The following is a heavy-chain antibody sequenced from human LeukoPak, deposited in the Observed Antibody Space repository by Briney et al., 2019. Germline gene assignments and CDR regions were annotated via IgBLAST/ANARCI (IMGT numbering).Heavy chain of an antibody. CDR1: GFTFSSYG. Sequence: GSLRLSCAASGFTFSSYGMHRVRQAPGKGLERVAVISYDGSNKYYADSVKDRFTISRDNSKNTLYLQMNSLRAEDTAVYYCARWGQWWAFDIWGQGTMVTVSS. CDR2: ISYDGSNK. D-gene: IGHD4/OR15-4a*01. V-gene: IGHV3-30*03. J-gene: IGHJ3*02. CDR3: ARWGQWWAFDI.